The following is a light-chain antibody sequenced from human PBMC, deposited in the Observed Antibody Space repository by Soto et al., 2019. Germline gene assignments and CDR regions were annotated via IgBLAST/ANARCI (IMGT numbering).Light chain of an antibody. Sequence: QSALTQPPSASGSPGQSVAISCTGTSSDVGGYNYVSWYQQHPGKAPKLMIYEVNKRPSGVPDRFSGSKSGNTASLTVSGLHADDAADYYCSSYAGSRIVFGTGTKLTVL. V-gene: IGLV2-8*01. CDR1: SSDVGGYNY. CDR3: SSYAGSRIV. CDR2: EVN. J-gene: IGLJ1*01.